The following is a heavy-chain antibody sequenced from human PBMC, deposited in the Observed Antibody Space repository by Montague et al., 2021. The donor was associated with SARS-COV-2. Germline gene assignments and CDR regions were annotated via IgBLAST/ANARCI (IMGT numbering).Heavy chain of an antibody. V-gene: IGHV4-34*01. D-gene: IGHD3-22*01. Sequence: SETLSLTCAVYGGSFSDYYWSWIRQPPGKGLEWIGEVSHRGTSNYNLSLKSRVSISVDTSKNQFSLYLSSVTAADTAVYYCARGRQHFNMIVVVMTGGEYYFDYWGQGTLVTVSS. CDR1: GGSFSDYY. CDR3: ARGRQHFNMIVVVMTGGEYYFDY. J-gene: IGHJ4*02. CDR2: VSHRGTS.